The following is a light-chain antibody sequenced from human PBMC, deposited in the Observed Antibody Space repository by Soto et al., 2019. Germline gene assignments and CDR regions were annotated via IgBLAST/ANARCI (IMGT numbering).Light chain of an antibody. CDR1: QSISSW. Sequence: DIQMTQSPSTLSATAGGRVTITCRASQSISSWLAWYQQKPGKAPKLLIYDASNLESGVPSRFSGSGSGTEFTLTISNLQXXDFATYYCQQYENYWTFGQGTKVDIK. CDR3: QQYENYWT. V-gene: IGKV1-5*01. CDR2: DAS. J-gene: IGKJ1*01.